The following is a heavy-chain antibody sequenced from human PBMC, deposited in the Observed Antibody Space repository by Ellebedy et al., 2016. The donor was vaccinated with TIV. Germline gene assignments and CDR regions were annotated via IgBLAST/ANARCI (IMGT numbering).Heavy chain of an antibody. CDR2: ISAYNGNT. V-gene: IGHV1-18*04. CDR1: GYTFTSYG. CDR3: ARGLWAPVAATGPPPDY. J-gene: IGHJ4*02. Sequence: AASVKVSCKASGYTFTSYGINWVRQAPRQGLEWMGWISAYNGNTNYAQKLQGRVTMTTDTSTSTAYMELRSLRSDDTAVYYCARGLWAPVAATGPPPDYWGQGTLVTVSS. D-gene: IGHD6-13*01.